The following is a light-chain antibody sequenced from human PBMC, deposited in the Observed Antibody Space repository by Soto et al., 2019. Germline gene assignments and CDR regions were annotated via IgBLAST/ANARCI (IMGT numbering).Light chain of an antibody. CDR1: QSVSSY. Sequence: EIVLTQSPATLSLSAGEGATLSCRASQSVSSYLVWYQQKPGQAPRLLIYDASKRATGIPARFSGSGSGTDFTLTISSLEPEDFAVYYCQQRSSRPPMYTFGQGTKVDIK. CDR3: QQRSSRPPMYT. J-gene: IGKJ2*01. CDR2: DAS. V-gene: IGKV3-11*01.